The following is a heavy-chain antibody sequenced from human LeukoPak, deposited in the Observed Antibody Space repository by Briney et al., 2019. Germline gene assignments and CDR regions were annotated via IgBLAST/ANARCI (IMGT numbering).Heavy chain of an antibody. V-gene: IGHV4-34*01. Sequence: SETLSLTCAVYGGSFSGGSFSDYYWSWIRQAPGKVLEWIGEINHRGTTTYEPSLKSRVSISIDTTRKEFYLKLRSVGAADTAVYCCAFLFYNFWGGPLSDSWGQGTLVTVSS. CDR3: AFLFYNFWGGPLSDS. CDR1: GGSFSGGSFSDYY. J-gene: IGHJ4*02. D-gene: IGHD3-3*01. CDR2: INHRGTT.